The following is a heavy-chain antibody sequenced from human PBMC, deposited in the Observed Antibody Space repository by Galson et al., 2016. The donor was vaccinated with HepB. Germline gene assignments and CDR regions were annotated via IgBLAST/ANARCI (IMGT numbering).Heavy chain of an antibody. D-gene: IGHD4-23*01. J-gene: IGHJ6*02. V-gene: IGHV3-30*04. Sequence: SLRLSCAASGLTFSRYAMHWVRQAPGKGPEWVAVISFDGNKKYDADSVKGRFTISRDNAKNTRYLQRNSLRPEDTAVYYCARDKLGTPSSGLDVWGQGTTVTVSS. CDR2: ISFDGNKK. CDR1: GLTFSRYA. CDR3: ARDKLGTPSSGLDV.